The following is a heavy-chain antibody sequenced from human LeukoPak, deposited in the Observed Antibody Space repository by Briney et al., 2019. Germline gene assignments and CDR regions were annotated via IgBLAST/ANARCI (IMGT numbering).Heavy chain of an antibody. CDR1: GYSFTNYW. D-gene: IGHD3-22*01. CDR2: LYPGDSDT. Sequence: GESLKISCQGSGYSFTNYWIGGVRQMPGKGLEWMGILYPGDSDTSYSPSFQGQVTISADKSISTAYLQWSSLKASDTAMYYCAGTLNYYDSSAYYLAPSDYWSQGSLVTVSS. J-gene: IGHJ4*02. CDR3: AGTLNYYDSSAYYLAPSDY. V-gene: IGHV5-51*01.